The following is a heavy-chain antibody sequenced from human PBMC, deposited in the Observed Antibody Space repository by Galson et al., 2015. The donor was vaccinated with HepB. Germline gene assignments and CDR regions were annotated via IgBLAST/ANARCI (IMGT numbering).Heavy chain of an antibody. J-gene: IGHJ6*02. CDR1: GYTFTGYY. V-gene: IGHV1-2*02. CDR3: ARVSCYGSGDLHGMDV. Sequence: SVKVSCKASGYTFTGYYMHWVRQAPGQGLEWMGWINPNSGGTNYAQKFQGRVTMTRDTSISTAYMELSRLRSDDTAVYYCARVSCYGSGDLHGMDVWGQGTTVTVSS. D-gene: IGHD3-10*01. CDR2: INPNSGGT.